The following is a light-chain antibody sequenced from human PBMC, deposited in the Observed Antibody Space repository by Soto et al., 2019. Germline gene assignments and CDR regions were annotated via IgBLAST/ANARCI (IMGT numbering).Light chain of an antibody. V-gene: IGKV3-15*01. J-gene: IGKJ1*01. CDR1: QSVDGN. Sequence: EILMTQSPATLSVSPGERATLSCRASQSVDGNLAWYQQKPGQAPRLLIYGASTTATGISARFRGSGSGTEFTLTISSLQSEDFGVYYCQQYNNWWTVGQGTKVDIK. CDR3: QQYNNWWT. CDR2: GAS.